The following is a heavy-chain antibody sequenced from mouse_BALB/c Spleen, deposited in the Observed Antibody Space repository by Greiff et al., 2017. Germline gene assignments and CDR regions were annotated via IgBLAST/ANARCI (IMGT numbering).Heavy chain of an antibody. Sequence: EVKLVESGGGLVQPGGSMKLSCVASGFTFSSYWMSWVRQSPEKGLEWVAEIRLKSDNYATHYAESVKGKFTISRDDSKSRLYLQMNSLRAEDTGIYYCTGQVRVAWFAYWGQGTLVTVSA. CDR3: TGQVRVAWFAY. V-gene: IGHV6-3*01. J-gene: IGHJ3*01. CDR1: GFTFSSYW. CDR2: IRLKSDNYAT. D-gene: IGHD2-14*01.